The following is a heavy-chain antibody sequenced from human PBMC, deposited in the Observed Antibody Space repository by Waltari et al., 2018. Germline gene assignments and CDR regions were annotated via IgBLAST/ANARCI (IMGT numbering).Heavy chain of an antibody. CDR3: ARQTRSPYSSGDYFDY. V-gene: IGHV4-39*07. CDR1: GGSISSSSYY. CDR2: IYYSGST. Sequence: QLQLQESGPGLVKPSETLSLTCTVSGGSISSSSYYWGWTRQPPGQGLEWIGSIYYSGSTYYNPSLKSRVTISVDTSKNQFSLKLSSVTAADTAVYYCARQTRSPYSSGDYFDYWGQGTLVTVSS. J-gene: IGHJ4*02. D-gene: IGHD6-19*01.